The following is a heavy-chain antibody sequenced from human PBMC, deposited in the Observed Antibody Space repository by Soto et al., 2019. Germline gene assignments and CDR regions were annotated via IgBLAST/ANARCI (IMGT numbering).Heavy chain of an antibody. J-gene: IGHJ4*02. Sequence: QVQLQESGPGLVKPSETLSLTCAVSGASISSSNWWTWVRQPPGKGLEWIGEIYHRGNTNYNPSLKSQVAISVDTSTNQFSLKLSSVTAADTAVYYCARAGYGGNSLDYWGQGTLVTVSS. CDR1: GASISSSNW. D-gene: IGHD4-17*01. CDR2: IYHRGNT. CDR3: ARAGYGGNSLDY. V-gene: IGHV4-4*02.